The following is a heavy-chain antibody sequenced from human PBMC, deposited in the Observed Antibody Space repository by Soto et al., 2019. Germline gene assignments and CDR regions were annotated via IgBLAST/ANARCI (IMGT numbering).Heavy chain of an antibody. CDR3: ARLSTAMGNFDY. V-gene: IGHV4-39*01. Sequence: PPETLSLTCPVSGASISSSSYYWGWLRQPPGKGLEWIGSIYYSGSTYYNPSLKSRVTISVDTSKNQFSLKLSSVTAADTAVYYCARLSTAMGNFDYWGQGTLVTVSS. D-gene: IGHD5-18*01. CDR2: IYYSGST. J-gene: IGHJ4*02. CDR1: GASISSSSYY.